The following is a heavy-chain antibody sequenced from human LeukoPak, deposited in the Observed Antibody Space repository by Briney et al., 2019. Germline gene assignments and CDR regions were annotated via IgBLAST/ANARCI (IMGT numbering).Heavy chain of an antibody. V-gene: IGHV4-39*07. CDR3: ARDQRSRYSGYDYYYYYYMDV. Sequence: SETLSLTCAVSGGSISSGGYSWSWIRQPPGKGLEWIGSIYYSGSTYYNPSLKSRVTISVDTSKKQFSLKLSSVTAADTALYYCARDQRSRYSGYDYYYYYYMDVWGKGTTVTVSS. J-gene: IGHJ6*03. D-gene: IGHD5-12*01. CDR1: GGSISSGGYS. CDR2: IYYSGST.